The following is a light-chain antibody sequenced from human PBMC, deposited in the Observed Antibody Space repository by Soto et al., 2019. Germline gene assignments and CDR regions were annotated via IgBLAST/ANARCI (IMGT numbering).Light chain of an antibody. CDR2: EVS. CDR3: CSFARSRML. CDR1: SSDVGSYNL. V-gene: IGLV2-23*02. Sequence: QSVLTQPASVSGSPGQSVTISCTGTSSDVGSYNLVSWYQQHPGKAPKLMIYEVSERPAGVSNRFSGSKSANTASLTISGLQAEDEADYYCCSFARSRMLFGTGTRSPS. J-gene: IGLJ1*01.